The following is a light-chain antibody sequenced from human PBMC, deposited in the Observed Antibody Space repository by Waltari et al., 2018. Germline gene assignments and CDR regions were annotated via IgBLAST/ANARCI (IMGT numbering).Light chain of an antibody. CDR3: SSYSRSSTFYV. CDR2: DVS. Sequence: QSALTQPASVSGSPGQSITISCTGTTSDVRGYNYVSWYQQHPGKAPKLMIYDVSKRPSGVSDRFSGSKSGNTASLTISGLQTEDEADYYCSSYSRSSTFYVFGTGTKVTVL. V-gene: IGLV2-14*03. J-gene: IGLJ1*01. CDR1: TSDVRGYNY.